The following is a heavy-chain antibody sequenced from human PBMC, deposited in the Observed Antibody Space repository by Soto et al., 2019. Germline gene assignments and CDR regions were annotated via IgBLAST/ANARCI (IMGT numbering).Heavy chain of an antibody. D-gene: IGHD5-12*01. CDR1: VYTFTSYD. CDR2: MNPNSGNT. J-gene: IGHJ6*02. Sequence: GASVTVSCKASVYTFTSYDINWVRQAPGQGLEWMGWMNPNSGNTGYAQKFQGRVTMTRNTSISTAYMELSSLRSEDTAVYYCARERWLPIDYYYYYGMDVWGQGTTVTVSS. CDR3: ARERWLPIDYYYYYGMDV. V-gene: IGHV1-8*01.